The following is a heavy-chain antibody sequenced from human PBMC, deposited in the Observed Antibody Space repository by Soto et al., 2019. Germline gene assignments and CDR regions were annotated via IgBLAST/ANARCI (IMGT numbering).Heavy chain of an antibody. CDR3: ARGASWWDFWSGSRSFDY. D-gene: IGHD3-3*01. Sequence: SETLSLTCAVSGGSIRSGGYSWSWIRQPPGKGLEWIGYIYHSGSTNYNPSLKSRVTISLDTSKNQFSLKLSSVTAADTAVYYCARGASWWDFWSGSRSFDYWGQGTLVTVSS. J-gene: IGHJ4*02. CDR2: IYHSGST. V-gene: IGHV4-30-2*01. CDR1: GGSIRSGGYS.